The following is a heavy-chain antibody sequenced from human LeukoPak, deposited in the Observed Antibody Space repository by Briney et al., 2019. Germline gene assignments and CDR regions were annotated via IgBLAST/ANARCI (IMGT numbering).Heavy chain of an antibody. CDR2: MNPNSGNT. V-gene: IGHV1-8*01. Sequence: ASVKVSCKASGYAFTSYDINRVRQAPGQGLEWMGWMNPNSGNTGYAQKFQGRVTMTRNTSISTAYMELSRLRSEDTAVYYCARGYDSSCYYFDYWGQGTLVTVSS. J-gene: IGHJ4*02. D-gene: IGHD3-22*01. CDR3: ARGYDSSCYYFDY. CDR1: GYAFTSYD.